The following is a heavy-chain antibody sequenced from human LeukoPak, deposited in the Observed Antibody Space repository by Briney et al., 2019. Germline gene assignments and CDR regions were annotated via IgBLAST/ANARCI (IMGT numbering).Heavy chain of an antibody. D-gene: IGHD2-2*01. CDR2: INPNSGGT. J-gene: IGHJ5*02. V-gene: IGHV1-2*02. Sequence: ASVKVSCKASGYTFIGYYIHWVRQAPGQGLEWMGWINPNSGGTNYAQKFQGRVTMTRDTSISTAYMELSRLRSDDTAVYYCARDGGWYQLLHWFVPWRQGTLVTVSS. CDR3: ARDGGWYQLLHWFVP. CDR1: GYTFIGYY.